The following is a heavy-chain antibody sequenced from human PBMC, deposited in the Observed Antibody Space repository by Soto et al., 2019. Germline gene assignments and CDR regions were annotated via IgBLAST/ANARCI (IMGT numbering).Heavy chain of an antibody. CDR1: GGSFSGYY. CDR2: INHSGST. V-gene: IGHV4-34*01. D-gene: IGHD3-3*01. Sequence: SETLSLTCAVYGGSFSGYYWSWIRQPPGKGLEWIGEINHSGSTKYNPSLKSRVTISVDTSKNQFSLKLSSVTAADTAVYYCARAEFGVVILPYYYFRMDVWGQGTTVTVSS. CDR3: ARAEFGVVILPYYYFRMDV. J-gene: IGHJ6*02.